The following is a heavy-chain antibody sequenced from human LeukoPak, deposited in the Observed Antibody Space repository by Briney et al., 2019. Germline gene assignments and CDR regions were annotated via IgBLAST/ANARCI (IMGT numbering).Heavy chain of an antibody. CDR2: IYTTGGT. V-gene: IGHV4-4*07. CDR1: GGSINSYY. CDR3: ARAGYTISYYSLDY. D-gene: IGHD1-26*01. J-gene: IGHJ4*02. Sequence: PSETLSLTCSVSGGSINSYYWGWIRQPAGKGLEWIGRIYTTGGTNYNPSLKSRVTISVDTSKNQFSLKLTSVTAADTAMYYCARAGYTISYYSLDYWGQGTLVTVSS.